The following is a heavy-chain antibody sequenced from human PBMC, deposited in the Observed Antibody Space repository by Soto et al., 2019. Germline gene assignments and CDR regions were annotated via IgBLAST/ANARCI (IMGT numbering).Heavy chain of an antibody. CDR2: IYYSGNT. J-gene: IGHJ5*01. CDR1: GDSDTSGDYN. V-gene: IGHV4-61*08. Sequence: SEPLSLTCTVSGDSDTSGDYNWSWIRQPPGKGLEWLGYIYYSGNTNYSPSLKSRVAISLDTSHNQFSLKLSSVTAADPAVYLFERIHVDTDIAYWVDPVGQVTLVTVSS. CDR3: ERIHVDTDIAYWVDP. D-gene: IGHD5-18*01.